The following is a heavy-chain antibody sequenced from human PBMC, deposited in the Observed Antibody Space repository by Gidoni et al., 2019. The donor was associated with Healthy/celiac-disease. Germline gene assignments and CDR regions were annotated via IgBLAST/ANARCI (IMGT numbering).Heavy chain of an antibody. V-gene: IGHV3-48*01. CDR3: AREVRRIGVVNPRYFDL. D-gene: IGHD3-3*01. CDR1: GFTFSSYR. CDR2: ISSSSSTI. J-gene: IGHJ2*01. Sequence: EVQLVESGGGLVQPGGSLRLSCAASGFTFSSYRINWVRQAPGKGLEWVSYISSSSSTIYYADSVKGRFTISRDNAKNSLYLQMNSLRAEDTAVYYCAREVRRIGVVNPRYFDLWGRGTLVTVSS.